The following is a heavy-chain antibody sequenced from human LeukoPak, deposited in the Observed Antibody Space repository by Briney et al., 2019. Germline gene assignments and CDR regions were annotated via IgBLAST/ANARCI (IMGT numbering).Heavy chain of an antibody. D-gene: IGHD5-18*01. Sequence: ASVKVSCKVSGYTLTELSMHWVRQAPGKGLEWMGGFDPEDGETIYAQKFQGRVTITTDESTSTAYMELSSLRSEDTAVYYCASSGSEFSGYSYGSSAFDIWGQGTMVTVSS. CDR3: ASSGSEFSGYSYGSSAFDI. J-gene: IGHJ3*02. CDR1: GYTLTELS. CDR2: FDPEDGET. V-gene: IGHV1-24*01.